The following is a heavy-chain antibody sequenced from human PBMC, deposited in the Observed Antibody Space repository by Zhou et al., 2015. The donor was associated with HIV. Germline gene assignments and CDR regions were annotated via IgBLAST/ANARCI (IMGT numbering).Heavy chain of an antibody. CDR1: GYTFTEYY. CDR3: ARSDTEVGDPYNWFDP. V-gene: IGHV1-46*01. D-gene: IGHD4-17*01. J-gene: IGHJ5*02. Sequence: QVHLVQSGAEAKRPGDSVKVSCKASGYTFTEYYIHWVRQTPGQGFEWMGIITPGAGNTTYAQKFQGRVTITADESTSTAYMELSSLRSEDTAVYYCARSDTEVGDPYNWFDPWGQGTLVTVSS. CDR2: ITPGAGNT.